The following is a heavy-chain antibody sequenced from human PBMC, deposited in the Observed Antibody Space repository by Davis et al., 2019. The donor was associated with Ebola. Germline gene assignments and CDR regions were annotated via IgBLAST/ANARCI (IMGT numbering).Heavy chain of an antibody. CDR3: ARGLILEWSYLDY. CDR1: GFTFSSYW. D-gene: IGHD3-3*01. Sequence: GGSLRLSCAASGFTFSSYWMSWVRQAPGKGLEWVANIKQDGSEKYYVDSVKGRFTISRDNAKNSLYLQMNSLRAEDTAVYYCARGLILEWSYLDYWGQGTLVTVSS. CDR2: IKQDGSEK. J-gene: IGHJ4*02. V-gene: IGHV3-7*03.